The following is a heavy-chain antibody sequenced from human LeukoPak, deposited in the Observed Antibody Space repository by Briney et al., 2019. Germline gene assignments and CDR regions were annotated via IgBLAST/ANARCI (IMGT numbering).Heavy chain of an antibody. CDR2: INHSGST. D-gene: IGHD6-13*01. V-gene: IGHV4-34*01. CDR1: GXSFSGYY. Sequence: PSETLSLTCAVYGXSFSGYYWSWIRRPPGKGLEWIGEINHSGSTNYNPSLKSRVSISVDSSKNQFSLKVSSVTAADTAVYYCARGSDTAAGLYWGQGTLVTVSS. J-gene: IGHJ4*02. CDR3: ARGSDTAAGLY.